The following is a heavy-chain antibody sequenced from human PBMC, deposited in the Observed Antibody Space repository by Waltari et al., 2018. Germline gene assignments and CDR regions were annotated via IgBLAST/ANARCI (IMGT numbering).Heavy chain of an antibody. CDR1: GFTFSSYW. D-gene: IGHD6-19*01. CDR2: IKEDGSEK. Sequence: EVQLVESGGGLVQPGGSLRLSCAASGFTFSSYWMSWVRQAPGKGREGGSKIKEDGSEKDDGDSGKGRFTISRDNAKNSLYRQMNSLRAEDTAGYYCAHGWGGDYWGQGTLVTVSS. V-gene: IGHV3-7*01. J-gene: IGHJ4*02. CDR3: AHGWGGDY.